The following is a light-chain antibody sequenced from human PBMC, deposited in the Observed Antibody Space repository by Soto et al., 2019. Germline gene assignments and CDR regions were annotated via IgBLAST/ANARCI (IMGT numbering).Light chain of an antibody. CDR2: GAS. J-gene: IGKJ1*01. CDR3: QQYNSYPWT. Sequence: DIQMTQSPSTLSASVGDRVTITCRASQNIDRWLAWYQQKPGKAPNLLIYGASNLESGVPSRFSGSGPGTEFTLTISSLRPDDFATYYCQQYNSYPWTFGQGTKVEIK. CDR1: QNIDRW. V-gene: IGKV1-5*03.